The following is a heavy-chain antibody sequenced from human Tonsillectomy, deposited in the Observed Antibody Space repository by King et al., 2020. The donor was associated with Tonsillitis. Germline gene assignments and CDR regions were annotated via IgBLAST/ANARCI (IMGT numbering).Heavy chain of an antibody. J-gene: IGHJ3*01. CDR1: GGSISSNIYY. CDR2: IYYSGST. Sequence: QLQESGPGLVKPSETLSLTCTVSGGSISSNIYYWGWIRQPPGKGLEWIGCIYYSGSTYYNPSLQSRLTISVDTSNNQFSLKLSSVTAADTAVYYCACTQYYYDSSARLPAAFHFWGQGTMVTVSS. D-gene: IGHD3-22*01. CDR3: ACTQYYYDSSARLPAAFHF. V-gene: IGHV4-39*01.